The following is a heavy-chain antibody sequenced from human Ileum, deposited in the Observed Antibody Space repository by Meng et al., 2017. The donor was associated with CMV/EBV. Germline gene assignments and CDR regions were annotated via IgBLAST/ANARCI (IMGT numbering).Heavy chain of an antibody. CDR2: ISNTGNSL. V-gene: IGHV3-23*01. Sequence: GESLKISCAASGFTFSSHPMSWVRQAPGMGLEWVSGISNTGNSLYHADSVQGRFRISRDNSKNTLYLQMNSLRAEDTAVYYCARRVVVPAAPYYFDSWGQGTLVTVSS. CDR3: ARRVVVPAAPYYFDS. D-gene: IGHD2-2*01. CDR1: GFTFSSHP. J-gene: IGHJ4*02.